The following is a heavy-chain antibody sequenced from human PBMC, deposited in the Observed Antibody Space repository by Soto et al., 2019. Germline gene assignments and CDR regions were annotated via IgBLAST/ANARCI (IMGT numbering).Heavy chain of an antibody. CDR2: ISGSGGST. Sequence: GGSLRLSCAASGFTFSSYAMSWVRQAPGKGLEWVSAISGSGGSTYYADSVKGRFTISRDNSKNTLYLQMNSLRAEDTAVYYWAKGHSGITIFGVVIDGAFDIWGQGTMVTVSS. J-gene: IGHJ3*02. CDR1: GFTFSSYA. V-gene: IGHV3-23*01. D-gene: IGHD3-3*01. CDR3: AKGHSGITIFGVVIDGAFDI.